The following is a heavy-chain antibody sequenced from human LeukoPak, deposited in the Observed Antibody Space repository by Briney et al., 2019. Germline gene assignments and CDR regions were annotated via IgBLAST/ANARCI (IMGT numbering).Heavy chain of an antibody. CDR3: ARGRRPTVAATGY. CDR1: GGSISSYY. V-gene: IGHV4-59*01. Sequence: SETLSLTCTVSGGSISSYYWSWIRQPPGKGLEWIGYIYYSGSTNYNPSLKSRVTISVDTSKNQFSLKLSSVTAADTAVYYCARGRRPTVAATGYWGQGTLVTVSS. D-gene: IGHD2-15*01. J-gene: IGHJ4*02. CDR2: IYYSGST.